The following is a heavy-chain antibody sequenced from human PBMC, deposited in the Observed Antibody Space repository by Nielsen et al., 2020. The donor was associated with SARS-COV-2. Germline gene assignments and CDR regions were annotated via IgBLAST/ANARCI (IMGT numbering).Heavy chain of an antibody. D-gene: IGHD2-2*01. J-gene: IGHJ4*02. V-gene: IGHV3-11*06. CDR3: ARDTNSTSNFDY. Sequence: GEPLKISCAASGFTFSGYYMSWIRQAPGKGLEWVSYISSSSSYTNYADTVKGRFTISRDNDKNSLYLQMNSLRAEDTAVYYCARDTNSTSNFDYWGQGTLVTVSS. CDR1: GFTFSGYY. CDR2: ISSSSSYT.